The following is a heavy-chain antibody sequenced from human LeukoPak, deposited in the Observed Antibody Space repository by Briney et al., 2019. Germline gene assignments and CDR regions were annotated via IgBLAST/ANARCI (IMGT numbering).Heavy chain of an antibody. Sequence: PSETLSLTCAVYGGSFSGYYWSWIRQPPGKGLEWIGEINHSGSTNYNPFLKSRVTISVDTSKNQFSLMLSSVTAADTAVYFCARAPIVVVIATSGGWFDPWGQGTLVTVSS. CDR3: ARAPIVVVIATSGGWFDP. CDR1: GGSFSGYY. J-gene: IGHJ5*02. D-gene: IGHD2-21*01. V-gene: IGHV4-34*01. CDR2: INHSGST.